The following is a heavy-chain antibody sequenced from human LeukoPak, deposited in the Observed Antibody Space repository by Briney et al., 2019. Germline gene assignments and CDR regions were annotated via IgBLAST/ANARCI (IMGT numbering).Heavy chain of an antibody. CDR3: ATETIGRHYDY. Sequence: GGSLRLSCAASGFTFSSFAMSWVRQAPGKGLEWVSAISGSGGSTYYADSVRGRFTISRDNAKNSMYLQMDSLRDEDTAVYYCATETIGRHYDYWGQGTLLTVSS. CDR2: ISGSGGST. D-gene: IGHD1-14*01. J-gene: IGHJ4*02. CDR1: GFTFSSFA. V-gene: IGHV3-23*01.